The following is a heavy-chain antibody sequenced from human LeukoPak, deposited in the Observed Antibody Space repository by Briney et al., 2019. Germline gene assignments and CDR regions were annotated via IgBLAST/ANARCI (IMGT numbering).Heavy chain of an antibody. D-gene: IGHD3-16*01. V-gene: IGHV3-30*18. Sequence: GGSLRLSCAASGFTFSSYAMHWVRQAPGKGLEWVAVISYDGSNKYYADSVKGRFTISRDNSKNTLYLQMNSLRAEDTAVYYCAKDTVWGAFDIWGQGTMVTVSS. CDR1: GFTFSSYA. J-gene: IGHJ3*02. CDR2: ISYDGSNK. CDR3: AKDTVWGAFDI.